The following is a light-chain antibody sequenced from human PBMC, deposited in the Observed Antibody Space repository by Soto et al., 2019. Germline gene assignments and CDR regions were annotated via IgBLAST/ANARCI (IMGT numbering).Light chain of an antibody. V-gene: IGKV3-15*01. CDR3: QQYNNWWT. Sequence: EIVMTQSPATLSVSPGERATLSCRASQSVSNNLAWYQKKPGQAPKLLIHGASTRATGIPARFSGSGSGTEFTLTISSLQSEDFAVYYCQQYNNWWTFGQGTKVEIK. CDR1: QSVSNN. J-gene: IGKJ1*01. CDR2: GAS.